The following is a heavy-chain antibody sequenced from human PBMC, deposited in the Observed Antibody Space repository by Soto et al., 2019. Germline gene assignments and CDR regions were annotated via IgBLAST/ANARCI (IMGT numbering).Heavy chain of an antibody. V-gene: IGHV3-33*06. CDR1: GFTFSSYG. Sequence: PGGSLRLSCAASGFTFSSYGMHWVRQAPGKGLEWVAVIWYDGSNKYYADSVKGRFTISRDNSKNTLYLQMNSLRAEDTAVYYCAKEHNPYSGSTIGLYWGQGTLVTVSS. CDR2: IWYDGSNK. D-gene: IGHD1-26*01. CDR3: AKEHNPYSGSTIGLY. J-gene: IGHJ4*02.